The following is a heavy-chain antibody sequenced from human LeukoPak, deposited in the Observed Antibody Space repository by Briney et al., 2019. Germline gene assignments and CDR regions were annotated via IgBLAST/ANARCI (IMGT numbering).Heavy chain of an antibody. CDR3: ARDRNYNCGGDCYTFDY. CDR2: IIPIFGTA. D-gene: IGHD2-21*01. V-gene: IGHV1-69*01. Sequence: SVTVSCKASGGTFSSYAISWVRQAPGQGLEWMGGIIPIFGTANYAQKFQGRVTITADESTSTAYMELSSLRSEDTAVYYCARDRNYNCGGDCYTFDYWGQGTLVTVSS. J-gene: IGHJ4*02. CDR1: GGTFSSYA.